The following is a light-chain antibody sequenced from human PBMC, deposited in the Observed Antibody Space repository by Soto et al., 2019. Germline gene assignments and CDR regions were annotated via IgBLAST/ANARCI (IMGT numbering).Light chain of an antibody. J-gene: IGKJ3*01. CDR2: RAS. CDR1: QSINSS. V-gene: IGKV1-5*03. CDR3: QHYDSYSGT. Sequence: DIQMTQSPSTLSASVGDRVTITCRASQSINSSLAWYQQKPGKAPRLLIYRASSLEGGVPSRFSGSGSGAEFTLTISSLQPDDFATYYCQHYDSYSGTFGPGTKVDIK.